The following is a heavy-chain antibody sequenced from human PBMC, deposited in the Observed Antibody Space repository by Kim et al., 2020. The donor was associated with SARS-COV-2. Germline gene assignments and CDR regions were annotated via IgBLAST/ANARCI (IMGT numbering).Heavy chain of an antibody. D-gene: IGHD1-26*01. V-gene: IGHV3-48*03. J-gene: IGHJ4*02. CDR3: GRFSGRSTFYY. Sequence: GGSLRLSCVASGFIFSYDAMTWVRQAPGKGLEWISYINDDGDTTYYADTVKGRFTISRDNASNSVYLQMSSLRAEDTAVYYCGRFSGRSTFYYWGQGALVTVSS. CDR2: INDDGDTT. CDR1: GFIFSYDA.